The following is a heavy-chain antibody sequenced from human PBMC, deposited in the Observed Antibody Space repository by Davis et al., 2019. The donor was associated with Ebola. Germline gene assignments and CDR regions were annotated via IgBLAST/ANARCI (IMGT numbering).Heavy chain of an antibody. V-gene: IGHV1-2*02. D-gene: IGHD3-10*01. CDR3: ARDQGFYGSGTPHGMDV. CDR2: INPNSGGT. J-gene: IGHJ6*02. CDR1: GYTFTGYY. Sequence: ASVKVSCKASGYTFTGYYMHWVRQAPGQGLEWMGWINPNSGGTNYAQKFQGRVTMTRDTSISTAYMELSRLRSDDTAVYYCARDQGFYGSGTPHGMDVWGQGTTVTVSS.